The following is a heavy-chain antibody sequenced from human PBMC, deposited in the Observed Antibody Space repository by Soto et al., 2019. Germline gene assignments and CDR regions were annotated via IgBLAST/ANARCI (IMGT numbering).Heavy chain of an antibody. CDR3: ARGSGYYIG. J-gene: IGHJ4*02. CDR2: INHSGST. V-gene: IGHV4-34*01. D-gene: IGHD3-3*01. Sequence: PSETLSLTCAVYGGSFSGYYWSWIRQPPGKGLEWIGEINHSGSTNYNPSLKSRVTISVDTSKNQFSLKLSSVTAADTAVYYCARGSGYYIGWGQGTLVTVSS. CDR1: GGSFSGYY.